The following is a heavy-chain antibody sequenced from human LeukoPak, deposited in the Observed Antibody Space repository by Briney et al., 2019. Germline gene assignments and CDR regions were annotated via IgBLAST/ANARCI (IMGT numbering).Heavy chain of an antibody. D-gene: IGHD2-2*01. CDR3: AKGRRYCSSTSCYLSSVDY. J-gene: IGHJ4*02. CDR1: GFIFGDYY. V-gene: IGHV3-11*01. CDR2: ITSSGST. Sequence: PGGSLRLSCAASGFIFGDYYMSWIRQAPGKGLECVSYITSSGSTYYADSVKGRFTISRDNSKNTLYLQMNSLRAEDTAVYYCAKGRRYCSSTSCYLSSVDYWGQGTLVTVSS.